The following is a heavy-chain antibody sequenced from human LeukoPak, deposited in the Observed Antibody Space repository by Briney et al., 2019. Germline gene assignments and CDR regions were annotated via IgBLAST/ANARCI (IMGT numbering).Heavy chain of an antibody. V-gene: IGHV3-30*01. D-gene: IGHD3-10*01. CDR3: AREVRWFDP. J-gene: IGHJ5*02. CDR2: ISYDGSNK. Sequence: GGSLRLSCAASGFTFSSYAMHWVRQAPGKGLEWVAVISYDGSNKYYADSVKGRFTISRDNSKNTLYLQMNSLRAEDTAVYYCAREVRWFDPWGQETLVTVSS. CDR1: GFTFSSYA.